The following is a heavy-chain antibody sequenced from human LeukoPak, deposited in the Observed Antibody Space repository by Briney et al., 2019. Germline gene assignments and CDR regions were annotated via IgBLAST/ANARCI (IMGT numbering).Heavy chain of an antibody. CDR3: ARDIDTSSHYGWFDP. V-gene: IGHV3-33*01. D-gene: IGHD3-22*01. CDR1: GFTFSNYG. Sequence: GRSLRLSCAASGFTFSNYGIPWVRQAPGKGLEWVSVIWSHGRSEYYADSVKGRFTISRDNSKNTVSLQMNSLRAEDTAVYYCARDIDTSSHYGWFDPWGQGTLVIVSS. J-gene: IGHJ5*02. CDR2: IWSHGRSE.